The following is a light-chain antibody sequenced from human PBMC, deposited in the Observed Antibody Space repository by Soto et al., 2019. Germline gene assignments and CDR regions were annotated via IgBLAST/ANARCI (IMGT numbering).Light chain of an antibody. CDR3: QQYGNSPIT. CDR1: ERIYSAY. CDR2: GTS. Sequence: VMTQSPLSLPVTLGQPASISCRASERIYSAYLGWYQQKPGQAPRLLIYGTSSRATGIPDRFSGSGSGTDFTLTISRLEPEDFAVYYCQQYGNSPITFGQGTRLEN. J-gene: IGKJ5*01. V-gene: IGKV3-20*01.